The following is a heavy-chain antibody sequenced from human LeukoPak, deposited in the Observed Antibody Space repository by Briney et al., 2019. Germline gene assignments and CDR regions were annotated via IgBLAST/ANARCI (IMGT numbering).Heavy chain of an antibody. V-gene: IGHV1-69*05. CDR3: ASPDCSGGSCYTEPNFDY. Sequence: SVKVSCKASGGTFSSYAISWVRQAPGQGLEWMGRIIPIFGTANYAQKFQGRVTITTDESTSTAYMELSSLRSEDTAVYCCASPDCSGGSCYTEPNFDYWGQGTLVTVSS. D-gene: IGHD2-15*01. CDR1: GGTFSSYA. J-gene: IGHJ4*02. CDR2: IIPIFGTA.